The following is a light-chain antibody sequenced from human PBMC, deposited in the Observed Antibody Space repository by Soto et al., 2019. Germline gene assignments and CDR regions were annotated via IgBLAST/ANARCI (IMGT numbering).Light chain of an antibody. CDR2: EVD. J-gene: IGLJ2*01. CDR1: SSDVGGYNF. CDR3: SSYAGSTVV. Sequence: QSALTQPPSASGSPGQSVTISCIGTSSDVGGYNFVSWYQHHPGKAPKCMIYEVDKRPSGVPDRFSGSKSGNTASLTVSGLQPEDEADYYCSSYAGSTVVFGGGTKVTVL. V-gene: IGLV2-8*01.